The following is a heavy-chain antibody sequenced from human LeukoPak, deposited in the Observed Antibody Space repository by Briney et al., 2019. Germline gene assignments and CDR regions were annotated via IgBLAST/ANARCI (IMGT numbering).Heavy chain of an antibody. D-gene: IGHD3-10*01. Sequence: ASVKVSCKASGYAFTSYDINWVRQATGQGLEWMGWMNPNSGNTGYAQKFQGRVTMTRNTSISAAYMELSSLRSEDTAVYYCARDSALGIYGSGSYYPWEIDYWGQGTLVTVSS. CDR1: GYAFTSYD. CDR3: ARDSALGIYGSGSYYPWEIDY. CDR2: MNPNSGNT. V-gene: IGHV1-8*01. J-gene: IGHJ4*02.